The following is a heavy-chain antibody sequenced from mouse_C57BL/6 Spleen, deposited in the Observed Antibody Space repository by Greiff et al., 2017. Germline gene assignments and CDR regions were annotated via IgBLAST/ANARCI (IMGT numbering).Heavy chain of an antibody. D-gene: IGHD1-1*01. CDR1: GYTFTSYW. J-gene: IGHJ2*01. CDR2: INPSNGGT. CDR3: ARTDYGSRYYFDY. Sequence: QVQLQQPGTELVKPGASVKLSCKASGYTFTSYWMHWVKQRPGQGLEWIGNINPSNGGTNYNEKFKSKATLTVAKSSSTAYMQLSSLTAEDYAVYYCARTDYGSRYYFDYWGQGTTLTVSS. V-gene: IGHV1-53*01.